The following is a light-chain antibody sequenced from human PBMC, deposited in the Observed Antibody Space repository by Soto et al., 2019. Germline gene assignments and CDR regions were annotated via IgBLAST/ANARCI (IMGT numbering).Light chain of an antibody. J-gene: IGKJ5*01. CDR1: ESISRH. CDR3: QQSYSTLSIT. CDR2: AAS. Sequence: DIQMTQSPSSLSASVGDRVTITCRASESISRHLNWYQQKPGKAPKLLIYAASSLQNGAPSRFSGSGSGTDFTLTISNLQPEDFATYYCQQSYSTLSITFGQGTRLEIK. V-gene: IGKV1-39*01.